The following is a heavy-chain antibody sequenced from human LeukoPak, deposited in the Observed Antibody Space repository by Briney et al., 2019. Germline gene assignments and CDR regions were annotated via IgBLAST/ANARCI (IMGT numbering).Heavy chain of an antibody. D-gene: IGHD2-2*02. Sequence: GGSLRLSCGGSGFTFSTYNMHWVRQAPGKELEWVSYISSSSDKIYYADSVKGRFTISRDNAKNSLYLQMNSLRVEDTAVYYCAKDLGYCSSTSCYIYYMDVWGKGTTVTISS. CDR3: AKDLGYCSSTSCYIYYMDV. V-gene: IGHV3-48*01. J-gene: IGHJ6*03. CDR2: ISSSSDKI. CDR1: GFTFSTYN.